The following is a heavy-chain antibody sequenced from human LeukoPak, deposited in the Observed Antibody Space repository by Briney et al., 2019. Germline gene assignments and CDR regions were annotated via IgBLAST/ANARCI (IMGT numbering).Heavy chain of an antibody. V-gene: IGHV1-18*01. Sequence: ASVKVSCKASGYTLTSYGISWVRQAPGQGLEWMGWISAYNGNTNYAQKLQGRVTMTTDTSTSTAYMELRSLRSDDTAVYYCARGTPYCGGDCYSADYWGQGTLVTVSS. CDR2: ISAYNGNT. D-gene: IGHD2-21*02. CDR3: ARGTPYCGGDCYSADY. J-gene: IGHJ4*02. CDR1: GYTLTSYG.